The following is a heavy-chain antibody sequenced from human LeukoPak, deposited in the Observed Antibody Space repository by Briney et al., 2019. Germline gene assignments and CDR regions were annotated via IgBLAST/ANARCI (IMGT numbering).Heavy chain of an antibody. CDR2: ISGSGDST. CDR1: GLTFSSYV. V-gene: IGHV3-23*01. J-gene: IGHJ4*02. Sequence: GGSLKLSCAASGLTFSSYVMSWVRQAPGKGLEWVSVISGSGDSTYYADSVKGRFTISRDNSKNTLYLQMNRLRAEDTAVYYCAKVSPRWFGELLGQLDCWGQGTLVTVSS. CDR3: AKVSPRWFGELLGQLDC. D-gene: IGHD3-10*01.